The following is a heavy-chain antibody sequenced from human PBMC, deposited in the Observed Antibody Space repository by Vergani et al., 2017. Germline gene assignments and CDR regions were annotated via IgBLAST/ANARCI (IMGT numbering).Heavy chain of an antibody. CDR2: IKSDGSIT. CDR3: AKDCSSTSCSGDY. J-gene: IGHJ4*02. CDR1: GVSFNSYW. V-gene: IGHV3-74*03. Sequence: DVHLAESGGGFFQPGGSLRLSCSASGVSFNSYWMHWVRQVPGKGLLWVSRIKSDGSITAYADSVKGRFTISRDNAQNTLYLLMNSLRAEDTAVYYCAKDCSSTSCSGDYWGQGTLVTVSS. D-gene: IGHD2-2*01.